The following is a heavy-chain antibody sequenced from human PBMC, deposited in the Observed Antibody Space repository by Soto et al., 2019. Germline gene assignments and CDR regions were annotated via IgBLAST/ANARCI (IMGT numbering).Heavy chain of an antibody. V-gene: IGHV4-59*06. CDR1: GASITTYY. J-gene: IGHJ5*02. Sequence: SETLSLTCTVSGASITTYYWSWIRQHPGKGLEWIGYIYYSGTTYYNPSLKSRVTISVDTSKNQFSLKLNSVTAADTAVYYCARSVFPWGQGTLVTVSS. CDR2: IYYSGTT. CDR3: ARSVFP.